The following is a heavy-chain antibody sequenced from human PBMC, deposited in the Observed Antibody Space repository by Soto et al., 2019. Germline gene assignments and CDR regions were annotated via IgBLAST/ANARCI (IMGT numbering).Heavy chain of an antibody. J-gene: IGHJ6*02. D-gene: IGHD3-22*01. Sequence: ASVKVSCKASGYTFTSYAMHWVRQAPGQRLEWMGWINAINGNTKYAQKFQGRVTITTDASTSTAYMELSSLRSEDTAVYYCARCGSSSGYYQIYYGMDVWGQGTTVTVS. CDR2: INAINGNT. CDR3: ARCGSSSGYYQIYYGMDV. V-gene: IGHV1-3*01. CDR1: GYTFTSYA.